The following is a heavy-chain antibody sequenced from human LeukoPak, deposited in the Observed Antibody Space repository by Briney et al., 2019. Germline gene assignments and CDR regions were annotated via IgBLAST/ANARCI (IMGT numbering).Heavy chain of an antibody. V-gene: IGHV3-23*01. CDR2: ISGSGGST. CDR1: GFTFSSYG. J-gene: IGHJ6*03. Sequence: PGGFLRLSCAASGFTFSSYGMSWVRQAPGKGLEWVSAISGSGGSTYYADSVKGRFTISRDNAKNSLYLQMNSLRAEDTAVYYCASSLVAGYYYYNYYYMDVWGKGTTVTVSS. CDR3: ASSLVAGYYYYNYYYMDV. D-gene: IGHD5-18*01.